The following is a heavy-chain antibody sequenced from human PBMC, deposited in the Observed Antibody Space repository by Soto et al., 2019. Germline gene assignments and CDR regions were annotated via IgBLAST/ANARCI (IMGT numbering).Heavy chain of an antibody. CDR1: GYTLTELS. CDR3: PNPMDRVATRYSDY. CDR2: CDPEDGET. V-gene: IGHV1-24*01. D-gene: IGHD5-12*01. J-gene: IGHJ4*01. Sequence: ASVRVSCKVSGYTLTELSMNWVRQAPGKGLEWMGGCDPEDGETIYAQKFQGRVTMTEDTSTDTADMELSSLRSEDTAVYYCPNPMDRVATRYSDYWGHGTLVTVSS.